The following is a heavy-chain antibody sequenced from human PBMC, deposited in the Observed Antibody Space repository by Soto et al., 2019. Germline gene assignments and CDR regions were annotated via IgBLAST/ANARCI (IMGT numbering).Heavy chain of an antibody. Sequence: NPSETLSLTCTVSGGSISSGDYYWSWIRQPPGKGLEWIGYIYYSGSTYYNPSLKSRVTISVDTSKNQFSLKLSSVTAADTAVYYCASLQRVVYYFDYWGQGTLVTVSS. D-gene: IGHD3-3*01. CDR3: ASLQRVVYYFDY. CDR1: GGSISSGDYY. V-gene: IGHV4-30-4*01. CDR2: IYYSGST. J-gene: IGHJ4*02.